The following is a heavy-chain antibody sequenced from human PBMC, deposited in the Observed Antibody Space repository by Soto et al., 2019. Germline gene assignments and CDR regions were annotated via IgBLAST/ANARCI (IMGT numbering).Heavy chain of an antibody. J-gene: IGHJ4*02. CDR3: AKLGTMGVFDN. CDR1: GFTFGSYA. Sequence: GGSLRLSCAASGFTFGSYAMSWVRQAPGKGLEWLAGITFRGDYTYYADSVKGRFSLSRDNSRNRLDLQMNNLKVEDTALYYCAKLGTMGVFDNWGQGTLVTGSS. CDR2: ITFRGDYT. V-gene: IGHV3-23*01. D-gene: IGHD1-26*01.